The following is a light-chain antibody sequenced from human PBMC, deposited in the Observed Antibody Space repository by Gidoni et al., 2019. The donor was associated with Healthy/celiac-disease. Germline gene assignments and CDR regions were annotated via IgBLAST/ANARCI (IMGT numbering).Light chain of an antibody. CDR1: SSNIGAGYD. J-gene: IGLJ1*01. V-gene: IGLV1-40*01. Sequence: QSVLTQPPSVSGAPGQRVTISCTGSSSNIGAGYDVHWYQQLPGTAPKLLIYGNSNRPSGVPDRFSGSKSGTSASLAITGLQAEDEADYYCQSYDSFEVFGTGTKVTVL. CDR3: QSYDSFEV. CDR2: GNS.